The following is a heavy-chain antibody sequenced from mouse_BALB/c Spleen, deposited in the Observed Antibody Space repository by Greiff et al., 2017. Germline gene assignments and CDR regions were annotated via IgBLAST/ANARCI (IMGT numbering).Heavy chain of an antibody. CDR1: GFTFSDYY. CDR2: ISDGGSYT. Sequence: EVKVVESGGGLVKPGGSLKLSCAASGFTFSDYYMYWVRQTPEKRLEWVATISDGGSYTYYPDSVKGRFTISRDNAKNNLYLQMSSLKSEDTAMYYCARSYYGSSYFDYWGQGTTLTVSS. J-gene: IGHJ2*01. D-gene: IGHD1-1*01. V-gene: IGHV5-4*02. CDR3: ARSYYGSSYFDY.